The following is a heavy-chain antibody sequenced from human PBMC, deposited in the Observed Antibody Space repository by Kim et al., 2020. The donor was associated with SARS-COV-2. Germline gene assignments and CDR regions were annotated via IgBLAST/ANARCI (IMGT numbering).Heavy chain of an antibody. J-gene: IGHJ3*02. V-gene: IGHV3-74*01. CDR3: ARFDYYDSSGYFTDAFDI. CDR2: INSDGSST. Sequence: GGSLRLSCAASGFTFSSYWMHWVRQAPGKGLVWVSRINSDGSSTSYADSVKGRFTISRDNAKNTLYLQMNSLRAEDTAVYYCARFDYYDSSGYFTDAFDIWGQGTMVTVSS. CDR1: GFTFSSYW. D-gene: IGHD3-22*01.